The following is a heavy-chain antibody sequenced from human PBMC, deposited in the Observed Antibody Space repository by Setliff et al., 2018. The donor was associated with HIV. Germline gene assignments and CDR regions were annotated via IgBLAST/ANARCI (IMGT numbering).Heavy chain of an antibody. J-gene: IGHJ5*01. CDR3: VRSGCNGNICYDSRGWLDS. D-gene: IGHD5-12*01. V-gene: IGHV4-61*02. CDR2: IYTRGST. Sequence: TSETLSLTCTVSGGSIDSGNYDWNWVRQPGGKGLEWIGCIYTRGSTKYSPTFESRVTMSLDTSKNQFSLNLRSVTAADTALYYCVRSGCNGNICYDSRGWLDSWGQGTQVTVS. CDR1: GGSIDSGNYD.